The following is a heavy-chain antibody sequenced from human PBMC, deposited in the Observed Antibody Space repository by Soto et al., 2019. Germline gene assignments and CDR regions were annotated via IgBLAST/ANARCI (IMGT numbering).Heavy chain of an antibody. D-gene: IGHD3-22*01. J-gene: IGHJ5*02. Sequence: TATLSRTCSVSGDSISNSRFYWAWIRQPPGEGLEWIGSIYHTGNAYYNPSLKSRVTISVDTSKNQFSLKLTSVTAADAALYYCARDFFDSSDYTTNWFDPWGQGTLVT. V-gene: IGHV4-39*01. CDR2: IYHTGNA. CDR1: GDSISNSRFY. CDR3: ARDFFDSSDYTTNWFDP.